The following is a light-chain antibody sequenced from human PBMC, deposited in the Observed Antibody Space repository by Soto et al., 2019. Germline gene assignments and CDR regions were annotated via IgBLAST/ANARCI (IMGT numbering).Light chain of an antibody. CDR3: QQYNNWPGT. J-gene: IGKJ1*01. CDR1: QSVSSN. V-gene: IGKV3-15*01. CDR2: GAS. Sequence: EIVMTQSPATLSVSPRERATLSCRARQSVSSNLAWYQQKPGQAPRLLIYGASTRATGIPARFSGSGSGTEFTLTISSLQSEDFAVYYCQQYNNWPGTFGQGTKVDIK.